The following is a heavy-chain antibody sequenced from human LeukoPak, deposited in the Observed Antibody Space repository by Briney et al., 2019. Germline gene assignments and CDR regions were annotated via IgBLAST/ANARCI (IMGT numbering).Heavy chain of an antibody. Sequence: KPSGTLSLTCTVSGGSISGNYWSWIRQSPGKGLEWIGHISHSGSTDYNPSLKSRVTISLDTSKNQFSLRLTSVTAADTAVYHCASKAPLYYFDYWGQGTLVTVSS. CDR2: ISHSGST. CDR1: GGSISGNY. J-gene: IGHJ4*02. V-gene: IGHV4-59*08. CDR3: ASKAPLYYFDY.